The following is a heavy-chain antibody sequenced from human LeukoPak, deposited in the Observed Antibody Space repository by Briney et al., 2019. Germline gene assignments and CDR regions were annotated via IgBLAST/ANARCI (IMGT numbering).Heavy chain of an antibody. CDR2: INYSGST. CDR1: GGSFSGYY. J-gene: IGHJ6*02. CDR3: ARGRTNVPDYYYYGMDV. D-gene: IGHD2-8*01. Sequence: PSETLSLTCAVYGGSFSGYYWSWIRQPPGKGLEWIGEINYSGSTNHNPSLKSRVTISVDTSKNQFSLKLSSVTAADTAVYYCARGRTNVPDYYYYGMDVWGQGTTVTVSS. V-gene: IGHV4-34*01.